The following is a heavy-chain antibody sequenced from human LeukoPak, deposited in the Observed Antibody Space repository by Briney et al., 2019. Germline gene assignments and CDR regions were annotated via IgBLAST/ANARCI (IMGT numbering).Heavy chain of an antibody. V-gene: IGHV1-2*06. Sequence: ASVKVSCKASGYTFTGYYMHWVRQAPGQGLEWMGRIDPNSGGTNYAQKFQGRVTMTRDTSISTAYMELSRLRSDDTAVYYCARGRFVYVELGLRFDYWGQGTLVTVSS. CDR3: ARGRFVYVELGLRFDY. CDR2: IDPNSGGT. D-gene: IGHD1-7*01. J-gene: IGHJ4*02. CDR1: GYTFTGYY.